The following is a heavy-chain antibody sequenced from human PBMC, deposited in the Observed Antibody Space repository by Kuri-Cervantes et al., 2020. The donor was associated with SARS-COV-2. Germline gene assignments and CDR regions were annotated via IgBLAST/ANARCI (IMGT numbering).Heavy chain of an antibody. Sequence: GSLRLSCAVSGGSISSSNWWSWVRQPPGKGLEWIGEIYHSGSTNYNPSLKSRVTISVDKSKNQFSLKLSSVTAADTAVYYCAKGRPGSYQGYYFDYWGQGTLVTVSS. D-gene: IGHD1-26*01. V-gene: IGHV4-4*02. CDR3: AKGRPGSYQGYYFDY. J-gene: IGHJ4*02. CDR2: IYHSGST. CDR1: GGSISSSNW.